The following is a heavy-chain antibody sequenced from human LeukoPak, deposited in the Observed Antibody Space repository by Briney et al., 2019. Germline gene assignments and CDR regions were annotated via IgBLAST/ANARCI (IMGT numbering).Heavy chain of an antibody. J-gene: IGHJ3*02. CDR2: INPNSGGT. V-gene: IGHV1-2*06. CDR1: GYTFTDYY. D-gene: IGHD6-19*01. CDR3: ARDAHIAVAVSDAFDI. Sequence: ASVKVSCKASGYTFTDYYMHWVRQAPGQGLEWMGRINPNSGGTNYAQKFQGRVTMTRDTSISTAYMELSRVRSDDTAVYYCARDAHIAVAVSDAFDIWGQGTMVTVSS.